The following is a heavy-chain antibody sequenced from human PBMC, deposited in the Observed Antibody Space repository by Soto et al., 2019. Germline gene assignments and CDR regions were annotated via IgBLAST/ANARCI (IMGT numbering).Heavy chain of an antibody. Sequence: GGSLRLSCAASGFTFSSYGMHWVRQAPGKGLEWVAVIWYDGSNKYYADSVKGRFTISRDNSKNTLYLQMNSLRAEDTAVYYCARDFTGGSYLSEYFQHWGQGTLVTVSS. D-gene: IGHD1-26*01. V-gene: IGHV3-33*01. CDR2: IWYDGSNK. J-gene: IGHJ1*01. CDR1: GFTFSSYG. CDR3: ARDFTGGSYLSEYFQH.